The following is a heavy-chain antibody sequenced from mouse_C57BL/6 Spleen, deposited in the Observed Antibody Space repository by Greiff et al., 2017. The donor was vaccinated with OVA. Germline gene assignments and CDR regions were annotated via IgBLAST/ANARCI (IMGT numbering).Heavy chain of an antibody. CDR1: GFTFSSYA. CDR3: ATTVVPYWYFDV. CDR2: ISDGGSYT. Sequence: EVKLMESGGGLVKPGGSLKLSCAASGFTFSSYAMSWVRQTPEKRLEWVATISDGGSYTYYPDNVKGRFTISRDNAKNNLYLQMRHLKSEDTAMYYCATTVVPYWYFDVWGTGTTVTVSS. D-gene: IGHD1-1*01. J-gene: IGHJ1*03. V-gene: IGHV5-4*03.